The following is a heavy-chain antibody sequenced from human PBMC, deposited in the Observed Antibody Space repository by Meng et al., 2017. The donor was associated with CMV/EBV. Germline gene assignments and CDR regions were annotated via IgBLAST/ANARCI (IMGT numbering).Heavy chain of an antibody. Sequence: VQLVLSGAEVKKPGASVKFSCKASGYTFTSYGISWVRQAPGQGLEWMGWISAYNGNTNYAQKLQGRVTMTTDTSTSTAYMELRSLRSDDTAVYYCARDPAWSVITPRRGFDYWGQGTLVTVSS. V-gene: IGHV1-18*01. D-gene: IGHD2-15*01. CDR1: GYTFTSYG. CDR3: ARDPAWSVITPRRGFDY. J-gene: IGHJ4*02. CDR2: ISAYNGNT.